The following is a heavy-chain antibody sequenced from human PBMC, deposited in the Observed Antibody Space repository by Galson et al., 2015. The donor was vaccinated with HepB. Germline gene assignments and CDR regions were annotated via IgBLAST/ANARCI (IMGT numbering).Heavy chain of an antibody. CDR1: GYTFTSYG. Sequence: SVKVSCKASGYTFTSYGISWVRQAPGQGLEWMGWISAYNGNTNYAQKLQGRVTMTTDTSTSTAYMELRSLRSDDTAVYYCARVSGFMIVDAPGDYWGQGTLVTVSS. J-gene: IGHJ4*02. V-gene: IGHV1-18*01. D-gene: IGHD3-22*01. CDR3: ARVSGFMIVDAPGDY. CDR2: ISAYNGNT.